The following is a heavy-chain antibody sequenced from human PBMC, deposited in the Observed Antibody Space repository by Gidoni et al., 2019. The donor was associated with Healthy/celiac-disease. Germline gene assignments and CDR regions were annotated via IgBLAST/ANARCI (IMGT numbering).Heavy chain of an antibody. V-gene: IGHV4-39*01. CDR2: IYYSGNT. CDR1: GVSISNSPYY. Sequence: QLQLQESGPGLVKPSATLSLTCTVSGVSISNSPYYWGWIRQPPGKGLEWIGSIYYSGNTYYNPSLRSRLTISVDTSKNQFSLMLSSVTAADTAVYYGARHHTRVGSPPALIDLWGQGTLVTVSS. J-gene: IGHJ5*02. CDR3: ARHHTRVGSPPALIDL. D-gene: IGHD1-26*01.